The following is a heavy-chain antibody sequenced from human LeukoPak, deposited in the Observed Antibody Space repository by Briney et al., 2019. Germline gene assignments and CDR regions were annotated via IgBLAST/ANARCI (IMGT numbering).Heavy chain of an antibody. Sequence: ASVKVSCKASGYTFTSYGISWVRQAPGQGREWMGWISAYNGNTNYAQKLQGRVTMTTDTSTSTAYMELRSLRSDDTAVYYCARVGYCSSTSCYAPWFDPWGQGTLVTVSS. V-gene: IGHV1-18*01. CDR3: ARVGYCSSTSCYAPWFDP. CDR2: ISAYNGNT. D-gene: IGHD2-2*01. J-gene: IGHJ5*02. CDR1: GYTFTSYG.